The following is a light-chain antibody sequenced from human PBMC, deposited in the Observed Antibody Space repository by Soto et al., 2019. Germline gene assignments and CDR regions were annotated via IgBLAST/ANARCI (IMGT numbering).Light chain of an antibody. CDR2: EAS. J-gene: IGKJ1*01. CDR1: QTISSW. CDR3: QHYNSYPEA. V-gene: IGKV1-5*03. Sequence: DIQMTQSPSTLSGSVGDRVTITCRASQTISSWLAWYQQKPGKAPKLLIYEASTLKSGVPSRFSGSGSGTDFTLTISSLQPDDFATYYCQHYNSYPEAFGQGTKVDI.